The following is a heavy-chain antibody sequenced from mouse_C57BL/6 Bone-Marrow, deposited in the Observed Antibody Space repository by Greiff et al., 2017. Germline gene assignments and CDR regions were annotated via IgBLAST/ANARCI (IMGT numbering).Heavy chain of an antibody. D-gene: IGHD1-1*01. Sequence: EVHLVEPGGGLVKPGGSLKLSCAASGFTFSSYTMSWVRQTPEKRLQWVAAISGGGGNTYYPDSVKGRFTISRDNDKNILYLQMSSLRSEDTALYYCSRQVTTVLATKYFDVWGTVTTVTVSS. V-gene: IGHV5-9*01. CDR3: SRQVTTVLATKYFDV. CDR2: ISGGGGNT. J-gene: IGHJ1*03. CDR1: GFTFSSYT.